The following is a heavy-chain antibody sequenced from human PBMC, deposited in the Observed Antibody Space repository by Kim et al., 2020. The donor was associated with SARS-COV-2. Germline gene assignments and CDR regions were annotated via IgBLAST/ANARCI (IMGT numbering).Heavy chain of an antibody. CDR1: GFTFSSYA. D-gene: IGHD2-15*01. CDR3: AREPSGPHLQPLDY. CDR2: ISYDGSNK. J-gene: IGHJ4*02. Sequence: GGSLRLSCAASGFTFSSYAMHWVRQAPGKGLEWVAVISYDGSNKYYADSVKGRFTISRDNSKNTLYLQMNSLRAEDTAVYYCAREPSGPHLQPLDYWGQGTLVTVSS. V-gene: IGHV3-30-3*01.